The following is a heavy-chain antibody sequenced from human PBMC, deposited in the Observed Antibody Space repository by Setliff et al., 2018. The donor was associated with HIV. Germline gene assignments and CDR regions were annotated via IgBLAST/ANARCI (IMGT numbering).Heavy chain of an antibody. J-gene: IGHJ5*02. V-gene: IGHV1-18*01. CDR1: NYTLINYG. CDR2: IGSYSGYT. Sequence: ASVKVSCKASNYTLINYGVSWVRQAPGQGLEWMGWIGSYSGYTIYAQRFQDRLTMTTDTSTTTASMELRSLRSDDTVVYYCVRGHCNSDKCWYTWFDPWGQGTLVTVSS. D-gene: IGHD2-2*01. CDR3: VRGHCNSDKCWYTWFDP.